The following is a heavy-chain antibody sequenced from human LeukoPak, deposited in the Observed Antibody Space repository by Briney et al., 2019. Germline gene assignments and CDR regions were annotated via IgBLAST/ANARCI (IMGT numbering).Heavy chain of an antibody. Sequence: SETLSLTCSVYGGSFNDYDWSWVRQAPGRGLQWIGEINESGATNFDPSLKSRVTISVDTSKNQFSLKLSSVTAADTAVYYCASLVGATGWFDPWGQGTLVTVSS. D-gene: IGHD1-26*01. CDR3: ASLVGATGWFDP. V-gene: IGHV4-34*01. CDR1: GGSFNDYD. CDR2: INESGAT. J-gene: IGHJ5*02.